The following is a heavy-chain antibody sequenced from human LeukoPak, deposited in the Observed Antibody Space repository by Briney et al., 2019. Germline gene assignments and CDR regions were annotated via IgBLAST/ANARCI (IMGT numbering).Heavy chain of an antibody. CDR3: AKGYDFWTDH. CDR2: IRYDGSNE. V-gene: IGHV3-30*02. CDR1: GFTFSHYG. D-gene: IGHD3-3*01. Sequence: GGSLRLSCAASGFTFSHYGIHWVRQPPGKGLEWVAFIRYDGSNENYADSVKGRFTISRDNSKNTLYLQMNSLRPVDTAVYYCAKGYDFWTDHWGQGTLVTVSS. J-gene: IGHJ4*02.